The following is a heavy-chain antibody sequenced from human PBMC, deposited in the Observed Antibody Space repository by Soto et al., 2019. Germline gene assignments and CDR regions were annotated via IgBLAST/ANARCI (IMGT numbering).Heavy chain of an antibody. D-gene: IGHD3-22*01. CDR1: GSSITSSNW. CDR2: SYHSVSS. V-gene: IGHV4-4*02. CDR3: ARRHYYDSSGYYLGD. Sequence: QVQLRESGPRLVKPSGTLSLTCAVSGSSITSSNWWTWVRQPPGKGLEWIGESYHSVSSNYNPSPKSRVTISVDKSKSQFFLKMTSVTAADTAVYYCARRHYYDSSGYYLGDWGQGTLVTVSS. J-gene: IGHJ4*02.